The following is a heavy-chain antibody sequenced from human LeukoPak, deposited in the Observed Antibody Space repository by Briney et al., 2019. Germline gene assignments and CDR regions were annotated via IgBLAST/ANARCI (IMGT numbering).Heavy chain of an antibody. Sequence: HPGGSLRLSCAASGFTFSSYWMHWVRQAPGKGLVWVSRINSDGSSTSYADSVKGRFTISRDNAKNTLYLQMNSLRAEDTAVYYCAREMRLSYQSLARLYYYYYGMDVWGQGTTVTVSS. D-gene: IGHD3-16*02. CDR3: AREMRLSYQSLARLYYYYYGMDV. CDR2: INSDGSST. CDR1: GFTFSSYW. J-gene: IGHJ6*02. V-gene: IGHV3-74*01.